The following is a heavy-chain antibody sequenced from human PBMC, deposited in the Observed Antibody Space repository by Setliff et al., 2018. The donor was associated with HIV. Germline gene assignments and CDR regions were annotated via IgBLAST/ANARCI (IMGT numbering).Heavy chain of an antibody. Sequence: SETLSLTCTVSGGSISTDYWTWVRQSAGKGLEWIGRIQTSEGTKYNPSLNSRVTVSIDTPKNQFSLDLTSVTAADTAVYYCARGGSAWNMPRGDYANWFDPWGQGTLVTVSS. CDR3: ARGGSAWNMPRGDYANWFDP. D-gene: IGHD4-17*01. CDR2: IQTSEGT. CDR1: GGSISTDY. V-gene: IGHV4-4*07. J-gene: IGHJ5*02.